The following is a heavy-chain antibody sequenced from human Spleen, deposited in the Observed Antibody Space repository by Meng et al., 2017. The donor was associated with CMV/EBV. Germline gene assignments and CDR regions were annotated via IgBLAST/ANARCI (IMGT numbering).Heavy chain of an antibody. D-gene: IGHD4-17*01. CDR1: GYIFTNYW. Sequence: KVSCKGSGYIFTNYWIGWVRQMPGKGLEWMGIIYPGDSDTRYSPSFQGQVTISADKSITTAYLQWISLKASDTAMYYCVRLGRTYGDFDYWGQGTLVTVSS. CDR3: VRLGRTYGDFDY. V-gene: IGHV5-51*01. CDR2: IYPGDSDT. J-gene: IGHJ4*02.